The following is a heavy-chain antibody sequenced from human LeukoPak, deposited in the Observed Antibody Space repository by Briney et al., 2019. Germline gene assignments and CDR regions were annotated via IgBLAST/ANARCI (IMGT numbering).Heavy chain of an antibody. Sequence: PGGSLRLSCAASGFTFSSYSMNWVRQAPGKGLEWASSISSSSSYIYYADSVKGRFTISRDNAKNSLYLQMNSLRAEDTAVYYCARDEGYSSSWYFAFDIWGQGTMVTVSS. CDR2: ISSSSSYI. CDR3: ARDEGYSSSWYFAFDI. CDR1: GFTFSSYS. J-gene: IGHJ3*02. D-gene: IGHD6-13*01. V-gene: IGHV3-21*01.